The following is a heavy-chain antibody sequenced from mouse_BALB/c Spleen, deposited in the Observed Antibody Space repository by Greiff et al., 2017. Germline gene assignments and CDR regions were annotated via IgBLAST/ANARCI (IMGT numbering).Heavy chain of an antibody. V-gene: IGHV2-6-7*01. CDR1: GFSLTGYG. CDR2: IWGDGST. Sequence: QVQLKESGPGLVAPSQSLSITCTVSGFSLTGYGVNWVRQPPGKGLEWLGMIWGDGSTDYNSALKSRLSISKDNSKSQVFLKMNSLQTDDTARYYCARDLKGLRRYWYFDVWGAGTTVTVSS. J-gene: IGHJ1*01. D-gene: IGHD2-4*01. CDR3: ARDLKGLRRYWYFDV.